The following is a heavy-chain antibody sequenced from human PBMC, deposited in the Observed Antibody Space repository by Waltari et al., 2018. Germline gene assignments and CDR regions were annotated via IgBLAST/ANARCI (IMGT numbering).Heavy chain of an antibody. D-gene: IGHD2-15*01. J-gene: IGHJ4*02. CDR3: ATIEKASGGSCYYY. V-gene: IGHV1-24*01. CDR2: FDPEDGET. CDR1: GYTLTELS. Sequence: QVQLVQSGAEVKKPGASVKVSCKVSGYTLTELSMHWVRQAPGKGLEWMGGFDPEDGETSYEQKFQGRVTMTEDTSTDTAYMELSSLRSEDTAVYYCATIEKASGGSCYYYWGQGTLVTVSS.